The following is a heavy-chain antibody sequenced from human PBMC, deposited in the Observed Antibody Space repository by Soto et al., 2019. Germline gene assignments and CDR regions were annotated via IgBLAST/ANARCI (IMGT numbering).Heavy chain of an antibody. CDR2: ISGYNGNT. J-gene: IGHJ6*02. CDR1: DNTFTHYG. CDR3: AATGGNYFGLDV. V-gene: IGHV1-18*01. Sequence: ASVKVSCKSSDNTFTHYGINWVRQAPGQGLEWMGWISGYNGNTKYAQKFQDRVTMTADTSTRTAFMEVRSLTSDDTGVYFCAATGGNYFGLDVWGQGTTVTVSS. D-gene: IGHD2-8*02.